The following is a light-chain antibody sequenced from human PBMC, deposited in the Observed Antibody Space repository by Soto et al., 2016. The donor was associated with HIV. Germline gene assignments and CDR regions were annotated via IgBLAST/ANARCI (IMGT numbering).Light chain of an antibody. Sequence: DIQLTQSPSFLSASIGDRVTITCRASQDISTYLAWYQQRPGKAPKLLIYAASTLQSGVPSRFSGSGSGTEFTLIISSLQPEDFATYYCQQLYNYPFTFGPGTKMDLK. CDR3: QQLYNYPFT. CDR2: AAS. J-gene: IGKJ3*01. V-gene: IGKV1-9*01. CDR1: QDISTY.